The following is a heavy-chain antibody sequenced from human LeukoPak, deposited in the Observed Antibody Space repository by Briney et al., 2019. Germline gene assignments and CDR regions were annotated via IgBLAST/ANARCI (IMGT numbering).Heavy chain of an antibody. J-gene: IGHJ5*02. CDR1: GVSFSGYY. CDR2: INHSGST. Sequence: PSETLSLTCAVSGVSFSGYYMSWVRQPPGKGLEWIGEINHSGSTKYNPALKNRGTILVETTKKQLLLKLSSVTAAATAVYYCARWVIIGRAWFDPWGQGTLVTVSS. V-gene: IGHV4-34*01. CDR3: ARWVIIGRAWFDP. D-gene: IGHD2-21*01.